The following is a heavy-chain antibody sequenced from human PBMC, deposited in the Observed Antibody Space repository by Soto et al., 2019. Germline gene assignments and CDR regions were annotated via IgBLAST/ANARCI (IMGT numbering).Heavy chain of an antibody. CDR2: ISYDGSNK. D-gene: IGHD5-18*01. CDR3: AKDRGYSYGQNYGMDV. J-gene: IGHJ6*02. V-gene: IGHV3-30*18. Sequence: SLRLSCAASGFTFSSYGMHWVRQAPGKGLEWVAVISYDGSNKYYADSVKGRFTISRDNSKNTLYLQMNSLRAEDTAVYYCAKDRGYSYGQNYGMDVWGQGTTVTVSS. CDR1: GFTFSSYG.